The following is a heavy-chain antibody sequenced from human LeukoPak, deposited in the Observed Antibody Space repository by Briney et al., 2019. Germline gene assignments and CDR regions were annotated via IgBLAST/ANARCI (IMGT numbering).Heavy chain of an antibody. CDR2: IYYSGNT. J-gene: IGHJ3*02. CDR1: GGSISGDH. Sequence: SETLSLTCTVSGGSISGDHWIWIRQPPGKGLEWIGYIYYSGNTNYNPSLKSRVTISVDTSKNQFSLKLNSVTAADTAVYYCARRNDFGIWGQGTMVTVSS. CDR3: ARRNDFGI. V-gene: IGHV4-59*08.